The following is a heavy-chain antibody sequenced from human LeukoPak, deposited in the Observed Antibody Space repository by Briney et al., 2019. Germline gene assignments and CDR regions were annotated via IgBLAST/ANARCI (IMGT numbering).Heavy chain of an antibody. Sequence: SETLSLTCTVSGGSVSTYYWSWIRQPPGKGLEWIGNIYYSGSTNYNPSLKSRVSISLDTSKNQFSLELSSVTAADTAVYYCASAAGWLRFDFWGQGTLVTVSS. CDR3: ASAAGWLRFDF. J-gene: IGHJ4*02. CDR2: IYYSGST. D-gene: IGHD6-19*01. CDR1: GGSVSTYY. V-gene: IGHV4-59*02.